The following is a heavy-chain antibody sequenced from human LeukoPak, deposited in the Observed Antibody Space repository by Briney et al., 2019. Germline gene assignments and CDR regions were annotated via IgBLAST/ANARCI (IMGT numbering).Heavy chain of an antibody. CDR3: GRDFWWVPCY. Sequence: GGSLRLSCAASGFTFSSYAMFWVRQAPGKGLEWVTIISKDGSDTFYADSVKGRFTISRDNSKNTLYLQLNSLTTEDTALYYCGRDFWWVPCYWGQGTLVTVSS. D-gene: IGHD3-3*01. CDR2: ISKDGSDT. J-gene: IGHJ4*02. V-gene: IGHV3-30-3*01. CDR1: GFTFSSYA.